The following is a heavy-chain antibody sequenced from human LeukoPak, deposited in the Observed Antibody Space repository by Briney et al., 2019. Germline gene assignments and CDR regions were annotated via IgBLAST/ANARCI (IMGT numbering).Heavy chain of an antibody. Sequence: SGPALVKPTQTLTLTCTFSGFSLSTSGMCVSWIRQPPGKALEWLALIDWDDDKYYSTSPKTRLTISKDTSKNQVVLTMTNMDPVDTATYYCARIVAYDFCSGYYYYYYGMDVWGQGTTVTVSS. CDR2: IDWDDDK. CDR3: ARIVAYDFCSGYYYYYYGMDV. V-gene: IGHV2-70*01. D-gene: IGHD3-3*01. CDR1: GFSLSTSGMC. J-gene: IGHJ6*02.